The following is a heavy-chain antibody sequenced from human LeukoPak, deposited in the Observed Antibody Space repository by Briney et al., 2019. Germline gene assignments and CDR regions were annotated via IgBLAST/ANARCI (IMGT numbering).Heavy chain of an antibody. Sequence: SETLSLTCTVSGGSISSSSYYWGWIRQPPGKGLEWIGEINHRGNTNYNPSLKSRVTMSLDTSKNQFSLKLNSVTAADTAVYYCARRRDYVSHFDYWGQGTLDTVSS. J-gene: IGHJ4*02. CDR2: INHRGNT. CDR3: ARRRDYVSHFDY. V-gene: IGHV4-39*07. CDR1: GGSISSSSYY. D-gene: IGHD4-17*01.